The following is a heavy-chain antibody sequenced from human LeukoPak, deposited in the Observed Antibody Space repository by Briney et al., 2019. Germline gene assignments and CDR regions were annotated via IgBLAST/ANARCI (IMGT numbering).Heavy chain of an antibody. Sequence: SVKVSCKASGGTFSSYAISWVRQAPGQGLEWMGGIIPIFGTANYAQKFQGRVTITADKSTSTAYMELSSLRSDDTAVYYCARGPSSGASGATFDYWGQGTLVTVSS. V-gene: IGHV1-69*06. D-gene: IGHD2-15*01. J-gene: IGHJ4*02. CDR1: GGTFSSYA. CDR3: ARGPSSGASGATFDY. CDR2: IIPIFGTA.